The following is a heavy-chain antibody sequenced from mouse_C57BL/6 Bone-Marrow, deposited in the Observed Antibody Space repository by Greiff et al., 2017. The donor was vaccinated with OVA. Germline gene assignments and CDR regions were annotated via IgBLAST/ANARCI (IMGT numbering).Heavy chain of an antibody. V-gene: IGHV1-64*01. CDR1: GYTFTSYW. D-gene: IGHD1-1*01. Sequence: QVQLQQPGAELVKPGASVKLSCKASGYTFTSYWMHWVKQRPGQGLEWIGMIHPNSGSTNYNEKFKSKATLTVDKSSSTAYMQLSSLTSEDSAVYDCAREGSHYGSSPWFAYWGQGTLVTVAA. J-gene: IGHJ3*01. CDR2: IHPNSGST. CDR3: AREGSHYGSSPWFAY.